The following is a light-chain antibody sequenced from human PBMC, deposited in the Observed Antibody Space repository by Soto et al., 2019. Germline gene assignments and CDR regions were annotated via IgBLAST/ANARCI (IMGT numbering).Light chain of an antibody. CDR1: QSISSY. CDR2: AAS. V-gene: IGKV1-39*01. Sequence: EIQITQSPSSLSASVGERVTITCRASQSISSYLNWYQQKPGKAPKLLIYAASSLQSGVPSRFSGSGSGTDFTLTISSLQPEDFATYYCQQSYSTPRTFGQGTKVDIK. CDR3: QQSYSTPRT. J-gene: IGKJ1*01.